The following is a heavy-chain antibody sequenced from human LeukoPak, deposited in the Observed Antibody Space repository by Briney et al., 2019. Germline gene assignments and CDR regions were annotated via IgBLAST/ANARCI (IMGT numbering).Heavy chain of an antibody. J-gene: IGHJ4*02. D-gene: IGHD3-3*01. Sequence: PGGSLRLSCAASGFTVSSNYMSWVRQAPGKGLEWVSVIYSGGSTYYADSVKGRFTISRDNSKNTLYLQMNSLRAEDTAVYYCAKNRFWSGYSKGYYFDYWGQGTLVTVSS. CDR1: GFTVSSNY. V-gene: IGHV3-53*01. CDR2: IYSGGST. CDR3: AKNRFWSGYSKGYYFDY.